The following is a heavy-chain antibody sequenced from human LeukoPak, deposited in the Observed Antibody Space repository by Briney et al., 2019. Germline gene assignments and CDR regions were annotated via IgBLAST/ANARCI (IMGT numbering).Heavy chain of an antibody. CDR3: AKELIITGRKYYFDY. Sequence: GRSLRLSCAASGFTFDDYAMHWVRQAPGKGLEWVSGISGNGGGIGYADSVKGRFTISRDNAKNSLYLQMNSLRVEDTALYYCAKELIITGRKYYFDYWGQGTLVTVSS. CDR1: GFTFDDYA. CDR2: ISGNGGGI. V-gene: IGHV3-9*01. D-gene: IGHD3-22*01. J-gene: IGHJ4*02.